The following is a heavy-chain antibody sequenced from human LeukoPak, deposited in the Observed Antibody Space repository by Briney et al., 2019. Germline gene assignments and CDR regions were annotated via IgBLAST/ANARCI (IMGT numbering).Heavy chain of an antibody. CDR1: GGSISSYY. CDR3: ARVRTGVHSGYALYFDY. CDR2: IYYSGST. Sequence: SETLSLTCTVSGGSISSYYWSWIRQPPGKGLEWIGYIYYSGSTNYNPSLKSRVTISVDTSKNQFSLKLSSVTAADTAVYYCARVRTGVHSGYALYFDYWGQGTLVTVSS. J-gene: IGHJ4*02. V-gene: IGHV4-59*01. D-gene: IGHD5-12*01.